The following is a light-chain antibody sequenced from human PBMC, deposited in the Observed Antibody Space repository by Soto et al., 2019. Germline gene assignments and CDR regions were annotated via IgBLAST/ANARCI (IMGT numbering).Light chain of an antibody. V-gene: IGKV3-15*01. CDR1: QSVGSN. CDR3: QQHTNWPYT. CDR2: GAS. J-gene: IGKJ2*01. Sequence: EIVMTQSPATLSVSPGERASLSCRASQSVGSNLAWYQQTAGQAPRLLIYGASTRATGIPARFSGSGSGTEFTLIISSLQSEDFAVYSCQQHTNWPYTFGQGTKLEIK.